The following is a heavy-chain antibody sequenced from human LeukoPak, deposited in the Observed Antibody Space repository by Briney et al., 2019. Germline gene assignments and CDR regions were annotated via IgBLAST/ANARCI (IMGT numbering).Heavy chain of an antibody. CDR2: IDPNSGGT. Sequence: ASVKVSCKASGYTFTGYYMHWVRQAPGQGLEWMGWIDPNSGGTNYAQKFQGRVTMTRDTSISTAYMEQSRLRSDDTAVYYCARDAVVVVAATPYYFDYWGQGTLVTVSS. D-gene: IGHD2-15*01. CDR3: ARDAVVVVAATPYYFDY. J-gene: IGHJ4*02. V-gene: IGHV1-2*02. CDR1: GYTFTGYY.